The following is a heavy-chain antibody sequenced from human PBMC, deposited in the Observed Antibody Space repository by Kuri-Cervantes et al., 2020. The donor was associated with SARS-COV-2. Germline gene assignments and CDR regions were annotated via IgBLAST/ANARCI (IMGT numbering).Heavy chain of an antibody. V-gene: IGHV4-61*02. J-gene: IGHJ5*02. D-gene: IGHD3-3*01. CDR2: IYTGGST. Sequence: TLSLTCTLPGGSISSVSYYWTWIRQPAGKGLECIGLIYTGGSTTYSPYLKSRVTISLDTCKNHFSLKLRSVTAADTAVYDCARGRGPGDLWSGLNWFDPWGQGTLVTVSS. CDR3: ARGRGPGDLWSGLNWFDP. CDR1: GGSISSVSYY.